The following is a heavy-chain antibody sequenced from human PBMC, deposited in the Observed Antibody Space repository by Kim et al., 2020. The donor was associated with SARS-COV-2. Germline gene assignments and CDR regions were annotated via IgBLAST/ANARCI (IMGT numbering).Heavy chain of an antibody. CDR2: IYSSGST. D-gene: IGHD4-17*01. CDR3: AAYCDSRDH. J-gene: IGHJ4*02. Sequence: SETLSLTCTVSGVSISTYYWSWIRQPPGKRLEWIAYIYSSGSTKYNPSLRSRGTISLDTSKNQFSLKQNSVTAADTAVYYCAAYCDSRDHWGQGTLVTVSS. V-gene: IGHV4-59*13. CDR1: GVSISTYY.